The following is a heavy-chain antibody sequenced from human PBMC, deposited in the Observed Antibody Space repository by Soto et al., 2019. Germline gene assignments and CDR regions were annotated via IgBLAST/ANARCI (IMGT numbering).Heavy chain of an antibody. CDR2: SIPIFGTA. J-gene: IGHJ4*02. CDR1: GGTFSSYA. D-gene: IGHD3-22*01. V-gene: IGHV1-69*13. CDR3: PRVVHYDSSGYYYYFDY. Sequence: SVKVSCKASGGTFSSYAISWVRQAPGQGLEWMGGSIPIFGTANYAQKFQGRVTITADESTSTAYMELSSLRSEDTAVYYCPRVVHYDSSGYYYYFDYWGQGPLVTVSS.